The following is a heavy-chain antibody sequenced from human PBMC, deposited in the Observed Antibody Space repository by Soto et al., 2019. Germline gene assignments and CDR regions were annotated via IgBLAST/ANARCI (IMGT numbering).Heavy chain of an antibody. CDR2: IDYSGTA. CDR3: ARGVERGSGSSLDY. Sequence: SETLSLTCSVSGGSISGGDYHWSWIRQAPGKGLEWIGSIDYSGTASYNPSLETRVITSVDASKNQFSLKVSSVTDADTAVYYCARGVERGSGSSLDYWGQGSLVT. J-gene: IGHJ4*02. V-gene: IGHV4-30-4*02. D-gene: IGHD3-10*01. CDR1: GGSISGGDYH.